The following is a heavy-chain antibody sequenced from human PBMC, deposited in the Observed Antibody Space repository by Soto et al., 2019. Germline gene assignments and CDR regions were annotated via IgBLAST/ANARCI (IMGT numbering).Heavy chain of an antibody. J-gene: IGHJ2*01. CDR2: INDRGSI. D-gene: IGHD3-9*01. V-gene: IGHV4-34*01. Sequence: QVQLQQWGAGPLRPLETLSLTCGVSGGSFSGYYWAWIRQSPGKGVEWIGEINDRGSINYNPSLKSRVSISVDTSKNHYSPNLRSVTAADTAVYYCARESHDILTGPPWVWYFDLWGRGTLVTVSS. CDR3: ARESHDILTGPPWVWYFDL. CDR1: GGSFSGYY.